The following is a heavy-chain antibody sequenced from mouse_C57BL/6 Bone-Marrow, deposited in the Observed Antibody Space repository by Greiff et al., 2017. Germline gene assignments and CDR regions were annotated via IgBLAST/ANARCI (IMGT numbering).Heavy chain of an antibody. CDR1: GFTFSDYG. Sequence: EVQLVESGGGLVKPGGSLTLSCAASGFTFSDYGMHWVRQAPEKGLEWVAYISSGSSTIYYADTVKGRFTISRDNAKNTLFLQMTRLRSEDTAMYYCARDTTVYFDYWGQGTTLTVSS. D-gene: IGHD1-1*01. V-gene: IGHV5-17*01. CDR3: ARDTTVYFDY. J-gene: IGHJ2*01. CDR2: ISSGSSTI.